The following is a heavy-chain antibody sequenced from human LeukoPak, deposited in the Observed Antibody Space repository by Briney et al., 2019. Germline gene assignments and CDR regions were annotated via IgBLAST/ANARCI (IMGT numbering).Heavy chain of an antibody. CDR3: AKGGDGYNYGSYFDY. CDR1: GFTFSSYA. J-gene: IGHJ4*02. D-gene: IGHD5-24*01. V-gene: IGHV3-48*01. CDR2: ISSSSSTI. Sequence: PGGSLRLSCAASGFTFSSYAMSWVRQAPGKGLEWVSYISSSSSTIYYADSVKGRFTISRDNSKNTLYLQMNSLRAEDTAVYYCAKGGDGYNYGSYFDYWGQGTLVTVSS.